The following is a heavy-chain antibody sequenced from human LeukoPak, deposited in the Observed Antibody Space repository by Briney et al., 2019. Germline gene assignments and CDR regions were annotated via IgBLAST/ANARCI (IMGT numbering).Heavy chain of an antibody. J-gene: IGHJ3*02. CDR2: MNPNSGNT. CDR3: ARVGSYDAFDI. Sequence: ASVKVSCKASGYTFTYYDINWVRQAPGQGLEWMGWMNPNSGNTGYGQKFQGGVTMTRNTSTSTAYMELSNLRSEDTAVYYCARVGSYDAFDIWGEGTMVTVSS. CDR1: GYTFTYYD. V-gene: IGHV1-8*01.